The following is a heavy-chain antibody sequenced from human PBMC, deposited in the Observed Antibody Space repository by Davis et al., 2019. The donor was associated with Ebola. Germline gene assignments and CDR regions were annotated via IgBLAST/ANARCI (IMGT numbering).Heavy chain of an antibody. V-gene: IGHV3-23*01. CDR3: ATLALGYSGYDPVGDY. Sequence: PGGSLRLSCAASGFTFSSYSMNWVRQAPGKGLEWVSAISGSGGSTYYADSVKGRFTISRDNSKNTLYLQMNSLRAEDTAVYYCATLALGYSGYDPVGDYWGQGTLVTVSS. D-gene: IGHD5-12*01. CDR2: ISGSGGST. CDR1: GFTFSSYS. J-gene: IGHJ4*02.